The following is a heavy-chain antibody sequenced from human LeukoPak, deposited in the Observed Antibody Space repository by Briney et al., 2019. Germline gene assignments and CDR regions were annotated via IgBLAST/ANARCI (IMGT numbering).Heavy chain of an antibody. D-gene: IGHD2-21*02. CDR3: ARDYCTRGGDCYKEDLFDP. CDR2: ISPYDGDT. CDR1: GYTFAIYG. Sequence: ASVNVSCKASGYTFAIYGISWVRQAPGQGLEWMAWISPYDGDTNYAQNFEGRVTMATEASTSTAYMELRSLRSDDTAIYYCARDYCTRGGDCYKEDLFDPWGQGTLVTVSS. J-gene: IGHJ5*02. V-gene: IGHV1-18*01.